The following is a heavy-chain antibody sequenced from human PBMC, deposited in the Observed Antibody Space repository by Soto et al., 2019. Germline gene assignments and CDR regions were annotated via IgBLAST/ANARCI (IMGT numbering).Heavy chain of an antibody. CDR2: IWYDGSNK. CDR1: GFTFSSYG. V-gene: IGHV3-33*01. CDR3: ARDRAARSSGEDY. J-gene: IGHJ4*02. D-gene: IGHD6-25*01. Sequence: PGGSLRLSCAASGFTFSSYGMHWVRQAPGKGLEWVAVIWYDGSNKYYADSVKGRFTISRDNSKNTLYLQMNSLRAEDTAVYYCARDRAARSSGEDYWGQGTLVTVSS.